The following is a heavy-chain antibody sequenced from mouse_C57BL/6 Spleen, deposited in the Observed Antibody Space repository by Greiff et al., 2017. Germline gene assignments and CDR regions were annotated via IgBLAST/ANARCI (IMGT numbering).Heavy chain of an antibody. V-gene: IGHV1-82*01. J-gene: IGHJ1*03. CDR1: GYAFSSSW. Sequence: QVQLQQSGPELVKPGASVKISCKASGYAFSSSWMNWVKQRPGKGLEWIGRIYPGDGDTNYNGKFKGKATLTADKSSSTAYMQLSSLTSEDSAVYFCARSRSYYYGSGYGHFDVWGTGTTVTVSS. CDR2: IYPGDGDT. D-gene: IGHD1-1*01. CDR3: ARSRSYYYGSGYGHFDV.